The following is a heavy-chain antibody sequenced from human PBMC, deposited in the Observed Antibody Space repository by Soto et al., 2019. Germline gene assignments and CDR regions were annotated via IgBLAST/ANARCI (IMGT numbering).Heavy chain of an antibody. D-gene: IGHD1-26*01. V-gene: IGHV3-21*01. CDR3: ASLKYSGYYYYMDV. J-gene: IGHJ6*03. Sequence: GGSLGLSCAASGFTFSSYSMNWVRQAPGKGLEWVSSISSSSSYIYYADSVKGRFTISRDNAKNSLYLQMNSLRAEDTAVYYCASLKYSGYYYYMDVWGKGTTVTSP. CDR1: GFTFSSYS. CDR2: ISSSSSYI.